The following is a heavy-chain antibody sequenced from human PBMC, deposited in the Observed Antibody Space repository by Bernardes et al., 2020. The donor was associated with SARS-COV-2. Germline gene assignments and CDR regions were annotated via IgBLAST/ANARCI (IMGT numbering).Heavy chain of an antibody. CDR2: IKGDGSLR. CDR3: ARSDEVTGRDY. CDR1: GFTFSTYW. J-gene: IGHJ4*02. D-gene: IGHD6-19*01. Sequence: GGSLRLSCAASGFTFSTYWMSWVRQAPGKGLEWVANIKGDGSLRSSVDSVRGRFTVSRDNAKNLLYLQMDSLTVEDTAVYYCARSDEVTGRDYWGQGNLVTVTS. V-gene: IGHV3-7*01.